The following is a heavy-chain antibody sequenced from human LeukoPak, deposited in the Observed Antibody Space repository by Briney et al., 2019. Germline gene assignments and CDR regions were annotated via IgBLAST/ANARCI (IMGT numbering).Heavy chain of an antibody. J-gene: IGHJ5*02. Sequence: PSETLSLTCTVSGGSISSSSYYWGWIRQPPGKGLEWIGSIYYSGSTYYNPSLKSRVTISLDTSKNQFFLRLSSVTAADTAVYYCARGQARLSWFDPWGQGTLVTVSS. CDR3: ARGQARLSWFDP. V-gene: IGHV4-39*07. D-gene: IGHD6-19*01. CDR1: GGSISSSSYY. CDR2: IYYSGST.